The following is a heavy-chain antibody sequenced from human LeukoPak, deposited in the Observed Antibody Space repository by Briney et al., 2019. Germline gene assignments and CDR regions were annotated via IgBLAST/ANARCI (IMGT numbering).Heavy chain of an antibody. Sequence: ASVKVSCKASGYTFTGYYMHWVRQAPGQGLEWMGWINPNSGGTNYAQKFQGRVTMTRDMSTSTVYMELSSLRSEDTAVYYCASYDSSGYAYYFDYWGQGTLVTVSS. D-gene: IGHD3-22*01. CDR2: INPNSGGT. CDR3: ASYDSSGYAYYFDY. V-gene: IGHV1-2*02. J-gene: IGHJ4*02. CDR1: GYTFTGYY.